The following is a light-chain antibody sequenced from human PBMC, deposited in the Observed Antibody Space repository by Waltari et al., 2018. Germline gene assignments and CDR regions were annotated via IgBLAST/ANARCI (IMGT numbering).Light chain of an antibody. V-gene: IGKV1-27*01. Sequence: DIQMTQFPSSLSASVGDRVTITCRASQGISNYLAWYQQKPGKVPKLLIYAASTLQSGVPPRFSGSGSGTHFILTISSLQPVDVATYYCQKYDSAPQTFGQGTKVEIK. CDR2: AAS. CDR3: QKYDSAPQT. J-gene: IGKJ1*01. CDR1: QGISNY.